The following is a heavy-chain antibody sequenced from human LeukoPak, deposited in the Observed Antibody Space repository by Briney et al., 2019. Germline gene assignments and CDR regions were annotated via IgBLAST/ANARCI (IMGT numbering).Heavy chain of an antibody. D-gene: IGHD2-2*01. V-gene: IGHV1-8*03. J-gene: IGHJ5*02. CDR3: ARSYCSSTSCFLGNWFDP. CDR1: GYTFTSYD. Sequence: ASVNVSCKASGYTFTSYDINWVRQATGQGLEWMGWMNPNSGNTGYAQKFQGRVTITRNTSISTAYMELSSLRSEDTAVYYCARSYCSSTSCFLGNWFDPWGQGTLVTVSS. CDR2: MNPNSGNT.